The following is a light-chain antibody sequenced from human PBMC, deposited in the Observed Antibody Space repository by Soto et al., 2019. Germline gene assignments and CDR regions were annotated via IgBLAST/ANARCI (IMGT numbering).Light chain of an antibody. CDR2: DAS. Sequence: EIVMTQSPATLSVSPGERATLSCRASQSVSTNLAWYQQKPGQAPRLLMYDASARATGIPVRFSGSGSGTEFTLTISSLQSEDFAIYYCQQYNKWPPWTFGQGTRVDIK. V-gene: IGKV3-15*01. CDR3: QQYNKWPPWT. CDR1: QSVSTN. J-gene: IGKJ1*01.